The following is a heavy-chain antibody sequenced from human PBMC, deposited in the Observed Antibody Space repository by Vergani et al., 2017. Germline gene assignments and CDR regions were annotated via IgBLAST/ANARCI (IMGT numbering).Heavy chain of an antibody. CDR2: INPNSGGT. D-gene: IGHD3-22*01. CDR1: GYTFTGYY. V-gene: IGHV1-2*02. CDR3: ARDENDDSRWERDRYFDY. J-gene: IGHJ4*02. Sequence: QVQLVQSGAEVKKPGASVKVSCKASGYTFTGYYMHWVRQAPGQGLEWMGWINPNSGGTNYAQKFQGRVTMTRDTSISTAYMELSRLRSDDTAVYYCARDENDDSRWERDRYFDYWGQGTLVTVSS.